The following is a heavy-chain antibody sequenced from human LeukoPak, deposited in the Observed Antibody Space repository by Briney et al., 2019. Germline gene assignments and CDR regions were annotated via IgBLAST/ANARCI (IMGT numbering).Heavy chain of an antibody. D-gene: IGHD3-16*01. CDR3: AKDSLADIDY. V-gene: IGHV3-30*02. J-gene: IGHJ4*02. CDR2: IRHDGSIK. Sequence: HAGGSLRLSCAASGFIFSTYGMYWVRQAPGKGLEWVAFIRHDGSIKNYADSVKGPSTISRDNSKNTLYLQMNSLRAEDTAVYYCAKDSLADIDYWGQGTLVTVSS. CDR1: GFIFSTYG.